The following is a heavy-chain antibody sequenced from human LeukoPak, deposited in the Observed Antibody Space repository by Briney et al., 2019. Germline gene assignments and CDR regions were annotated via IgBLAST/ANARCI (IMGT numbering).Heavy chain of an antibody. CDR3: ARDLMDV. Sequence: GRSLRLSCAASGFTFSSYAMHWVRQAPGKGLEWVAVISYDGSNKYYADSVKGRFTISRDNSKNTLYLQMNSLRAEGTAVYYCARDLMDVWGQGTTVTVSS. V-gene: IGHV3-30*04. CDR1: GFTFSSYA. CDR2: ISYDGSNK. J-gene: IGHJ6*02.